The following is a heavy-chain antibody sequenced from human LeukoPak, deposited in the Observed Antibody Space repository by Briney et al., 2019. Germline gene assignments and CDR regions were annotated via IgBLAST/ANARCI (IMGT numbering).Heavy chain of an antibody. V-gene: IGHV4-34*01. D-gene: IGHD2-2*01. CDR2: INHSGST. J-gene: IGHJ6*02. CDR1: GVSFSGYY. CDR3: ARGKRLICSSTSCYPYALYWYYYGMDV. Sequence: SETLSLTCAVYGVSFSGYYWSWIRQPPGKGLEWIGEINHSGSTNYNPSLKSRVTISVDTSKNQFSLKLSSVTAADAAVYYCARGKRLICSSTSCYPYALYWYYYGMDVWGQGTTVTVSS.